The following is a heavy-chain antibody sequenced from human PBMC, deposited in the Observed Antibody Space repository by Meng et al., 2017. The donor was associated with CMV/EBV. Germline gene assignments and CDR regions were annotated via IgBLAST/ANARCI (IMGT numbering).Heavy chain of an antibody. D-gene: IGHD6-19*01. CDR1: GFTFSSYG. CDR2: INSDGSST. CDR3: ARTGGWYSFDY. Sequence: GESLKISCAASGFTFSSYGMHWVRQAPGKGLVWVSRINSDGSSTSYADSVKGRFTISRDNAKNTLYLQMNSLRAEDTAVYYCARTGGWYSFDYWGQGTLVTVSS. J-gene: IGHJ4*02. V-gene: IGHV3-74*01.